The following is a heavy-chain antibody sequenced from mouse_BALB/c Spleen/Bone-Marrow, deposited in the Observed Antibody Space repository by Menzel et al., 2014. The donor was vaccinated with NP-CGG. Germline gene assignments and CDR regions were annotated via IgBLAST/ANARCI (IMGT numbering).Heavy chain of an antibody. V-gene: IGHV1S127*01. Sequence: QVQLQQPGAELVKPGASVKMSYKASGYTFTSYWMHWVRQRPGQGLEWIGVIDPSDSYTSYIQKFKGKATLTVDTSSSTAYMQLSSLTSEDSAVYYCTRDAMDYWGQGTSVTVSS. CDR2: IDPSDSYT. CDR1: GYTFTSYW. J-gene: IGHJ4*01. CDR3: TRDAMDY.